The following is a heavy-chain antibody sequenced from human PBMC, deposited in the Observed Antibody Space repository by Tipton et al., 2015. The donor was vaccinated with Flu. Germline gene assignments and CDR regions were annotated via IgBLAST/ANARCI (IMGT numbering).Heavy chain of an antibody. D-gene: IGHD1-20*01. CDR2: IYTSGST. V-gene: IGHV4-61*02. CDR3: ARHTNNSNWFDP. J-gene: IGHJ5*02. Sequence: TLSLTCTVSGGSISSGSYYWSWIRQPAGKGLEWVGRIYTSGSTNYNPSLKSRVTISVDTPKNQFSLKLSSVTAADTAVYYCARHTNNSNWFDPWGQGTLVTVSS. CDR1: GGSISSGSYY.